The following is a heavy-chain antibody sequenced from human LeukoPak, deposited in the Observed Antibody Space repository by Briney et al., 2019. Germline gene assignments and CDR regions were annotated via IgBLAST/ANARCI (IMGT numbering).Heavy chain of an antibody. D-gene: IGHD3-10*01. CDR2: ISWNSGSI. V-gene: IGHV3-9*01. CDR3: AKEGGYGVWFGELNYYYGMDV. CDR1: GFTFDDYA. J-gene: IGHJ6*02. Sequence: GRSLRLSCAASGFTFDDYAMHWVRQAPGKGLEWVSGISWNSGSIGYADSVKGRFTISRDNAKTSLYLQMNSLRAEDTALYYCAKEGGYGVWFGELNYYYGMDVWGQGTTVTVSS.